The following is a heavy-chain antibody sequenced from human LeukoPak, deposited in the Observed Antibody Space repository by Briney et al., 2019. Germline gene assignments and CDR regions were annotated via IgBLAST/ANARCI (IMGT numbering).Heavy chain of an antibody. J-gene: IGHJ6*03. CDR3: ARGPKVAYFAHYYYYMDV. CDR1: GGSFSGYY. Sequence: SETLSLTSAVYGGSFSGYYWSWIRQPPGKGLEWIGEINHSGSTNYNPSLKSRVTISVDTSKNQFSLKLSSVTAADTAVYYCARGPKVAYFAHYYYYMDVWGKGTTVTVSS. CDR2: INHSGST. V-gene: IGHV4-34*01. D-gene: IGHD5-12*01.